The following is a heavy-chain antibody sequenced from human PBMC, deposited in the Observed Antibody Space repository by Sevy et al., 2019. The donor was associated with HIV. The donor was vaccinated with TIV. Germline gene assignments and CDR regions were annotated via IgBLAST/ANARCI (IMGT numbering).Heavy chain of an antibody. J-gene: IGHJ1*01. CDR1: GFTFSSYA. V-gene: IGHV3-30*18. Sequence: GGSLRLSCAASGFTFSSYAIHWVRQTPGKGLEWVAVISYDGNNKYYADSVKGRFTVSRDNSKNTLYAQMNSLRAEDTAVYYCAKDHNFWSEGGFLHHWGQGTLVTVSS. CDR2: ISYDGNNK. D-gene: IGHD1-26*01. CDR3: AKDHNFWSEGGFLHH.